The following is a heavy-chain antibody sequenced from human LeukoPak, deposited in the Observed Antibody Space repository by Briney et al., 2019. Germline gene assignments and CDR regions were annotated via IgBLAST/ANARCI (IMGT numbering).Heavy chain of an antibody. J-gene: IGHJ3*02. D-gene: IGHD1-14*01. Sequence: GGSLRLSCAASGFSFGSYSMNWVRQAPGKGLEWLSYVSSSSSPIHYADSVKGRFTISRDNAKNSLYLQMNSLRAEDTAVYYCAREGTRKTDAFDIWGQGTMVTVSS. CDR2: VSSSSSPI. V-gene: IGHV3-48*01. CDR1: GFSFGSYS. CDR3: AREGTRKTDAFDI.